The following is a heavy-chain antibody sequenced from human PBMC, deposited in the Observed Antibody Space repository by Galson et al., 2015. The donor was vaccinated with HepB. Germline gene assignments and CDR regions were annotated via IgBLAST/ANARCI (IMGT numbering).Heavy chain of an antibody. CDR3: ARDGTYYGYYFDY. D-gene: IGHD3-10*01. CDR1: GRFFSAYG. V-gene: IGHV1-69*06. J-gene: IGHJ4*02. CDR2: IIAVFGTT. Sequence: SVKVSCKAAGRFFSAYGISWVRQAPGQGLEWTGGIIAVFGTTHYAQKFQGRVTITADKSTSTVYMELSSLRSEDTAVYYCARDGTYYGYYFDYWGQGTLVTVSS.